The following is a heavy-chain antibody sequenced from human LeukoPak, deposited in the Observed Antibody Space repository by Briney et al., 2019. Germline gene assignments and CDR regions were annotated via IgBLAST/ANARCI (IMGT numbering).Heavy chain of an antibody. Sequence: ASVKVSCKASGYTFTSYGISWVRQAPGQGLEWMGWISAYDGNTNYAQKLQGRVTMTTDTSTSTAYMELRSLRSDDTAVYYCARERVGATKSGFDYWGQGTLVTVSS. D-gene: IGHD1-26*01. V-gene: IGHV1-18*01. CDR3: ARERVGATKSGFDY. J-gene: IGHJ4*02. CDR1: GYTFTSYG. CDR2: ISAYDGNT.